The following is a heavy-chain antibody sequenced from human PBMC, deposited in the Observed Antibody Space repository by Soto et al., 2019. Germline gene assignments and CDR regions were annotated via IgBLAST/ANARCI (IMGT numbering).Heavy chain of an antibody. J-gene: IGHJ4*02. V-gene: IGHV4-34*01. Sequence: QVQLQQWGAGLLKPSETLSLTCAVYGGSFSGYYWSWIRQPPGKGLEWIGEINHSGSTNYNPSLKSRVTISVDTFKNQFSLKLSSVTAADTAVYYCARGDIVVVPAAMLGSNVFSYWGQGTLVTVSS. D-gene: IGHD2-2*01. CDR1: GGSFSGYY. CDR2: INHSGST. CDR3: ARGDIVVVPAAMLGSNVFSY.